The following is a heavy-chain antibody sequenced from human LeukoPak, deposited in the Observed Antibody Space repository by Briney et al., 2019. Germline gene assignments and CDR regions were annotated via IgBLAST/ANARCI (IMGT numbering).Heavy chain of an antibody. J-gene: IGHJ4*02. V-gene: IGHV3-33*08. Sequence: GGSLRLSCSASGFTFSTYGMNWVRQAPGKGLEWVAVIWYDGSNKYYADSVKGRFTISRDNSKDTLYLQMNSLRAEDTAMYYCASQMVAASSYWGQGTLVTVSS. CDR2: IWYDGSNK. CDR1: GFTFSTYG. D-gene: IGHD2-15*01. CDR3: ASQMVAASSY.